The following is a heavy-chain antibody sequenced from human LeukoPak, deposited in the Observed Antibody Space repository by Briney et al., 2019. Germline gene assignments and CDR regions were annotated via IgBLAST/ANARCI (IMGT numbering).Heavy chain of an antibody. CDR2: ISSSDSTI. CDR3: ARTIEMATISYFDY. CDR1: GFTFSSYW. Sequence: GGSLRLSCAASGFTFSSYWMHWVRQAPGKGLVWVSYISSSDSTIYYADSVKGRFTISRDNAKNSLYLQMNSLRAGDTAVYYCARTIEMATISYFDYWGQGTLVTVSS. D-gene: IGHD5-24*01. V-gene: IGHV3-48*04. J-gene: IGHJ4*02.